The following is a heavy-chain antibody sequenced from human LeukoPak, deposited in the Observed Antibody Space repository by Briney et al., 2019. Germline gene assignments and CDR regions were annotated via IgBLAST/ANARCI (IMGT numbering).Heavy chain of an antibody. D-gene: IGHD3-22*01. CDR3: ARGAAAHYDSSGYYAGWFDP. V-gene: IGHV4-30-2*01. CDR1: GGSISSGGYS. Sequence: SETLSLTCAVSGGSISSGGYSWSWIRQPPGKGLEWIGYIYHSGSTYHNPSLKSRVTISVDRSKNQFSLKLSSVTAADTAVYYCARGAAAHYDSSGYYAGWFDPWGQGTLVTVSS. J-gene: IGHJ5*02. CDR2: IYHSGST.